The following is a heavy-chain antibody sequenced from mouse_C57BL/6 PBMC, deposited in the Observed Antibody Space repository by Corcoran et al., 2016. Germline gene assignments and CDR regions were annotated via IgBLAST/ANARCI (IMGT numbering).Heavy chain of an antibody. CDR1: GYTFTDYY. D-gene: IGHD1-1*01. V-gene: IGHV1-26*01. CDR3: ARQSPGGLGSSSAWFAY. Sequence: EVQLQQSGPELVKPGASVKISCKASGYTFTDYYMNWVKQSHGKSLEWIGDINPNNGGTSYNQKFKGKATLTVDKSSSTAYMELRSLTSEDSAVYYCARQSPGGLGSSSAWFAYWGQGTLVTVSA. J-gene: IGHJ3*01. CDR2: INPNNGGT.